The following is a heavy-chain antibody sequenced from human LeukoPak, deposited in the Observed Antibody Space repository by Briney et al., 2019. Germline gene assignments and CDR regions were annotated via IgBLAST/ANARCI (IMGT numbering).Heavy chain of an antibody. Sequence: GGALRLSCAASGFTFSSYGMSWVRQAPGKALEWVSGISSGGGSTHYADSVKGRFTISRDNSKNTLYLQMNSLRAEDTAVYYCAKSRGGNSGTAAFDIWGQGTMVTVSS. J-gene: IGHJ3*02. CDR3: AKSRGGNSGTAAFDI. CDR2: ISSGGGST. D-gene: IGHD4-23*01. CDR1: GFTFSSYG. V-gene: IGHV3-23*01.